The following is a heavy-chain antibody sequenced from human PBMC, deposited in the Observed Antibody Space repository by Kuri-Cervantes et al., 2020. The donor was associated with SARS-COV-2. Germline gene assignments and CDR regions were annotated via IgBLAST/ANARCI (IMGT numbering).Heavy chain of an antibody. D-gene: IGHD2-2*02. J-gene: IGHJ6*03. CDR3: ARGVAGAVPATILGLGFYYYYDMDV. CDR2: INPSGST. Sequence: SETLSLTCAVYGGSFSGYYWTWVRQPPGKGLEWLGEINPSGSTNYSPSLKSRVTISVDTSKNQFSLKLTSVTAADTAVYYCARGVAGAVPATILGLGFYYYYDMDVWGKGTTVTVSS. V-gene: IGHV4-34*01. CDR1: GGSFSGYY.